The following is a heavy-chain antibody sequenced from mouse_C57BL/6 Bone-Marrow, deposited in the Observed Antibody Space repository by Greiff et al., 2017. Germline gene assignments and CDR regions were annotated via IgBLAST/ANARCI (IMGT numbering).Heavy chain of an antibody. Sequence: EVKLVESGAELVRPGASVKLSCTASGFNIKDDYMHWVKQRPEQGLEWIGWIDPENGDTEYASKFQGKATITADTSSNTAYLQLSSRTSEDTAVYYCTTYLYYYGSSSFAYWGQGTLVTVSA. CDR1: GFNIKDDY. V-gene: IGHV14-4*01. J-gene: IGHJ3*01. D-gene: IGHD1-1*01. CDR2: IDPENGDT. CDR3: TTYLYYYGSSSFAY.